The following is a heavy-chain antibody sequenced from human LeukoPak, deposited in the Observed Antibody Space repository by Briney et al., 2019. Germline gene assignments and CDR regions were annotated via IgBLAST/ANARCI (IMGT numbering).Heavy chain of an antibody. CDR1: GASIDSHSW. CDR3: VTYYYGSSAPKRNY. D-gene: IGHD3-22*01. V-gene: IGHV4-4*02. Sequence: PSETLSLTCAVSGASIDSHSWWSWVRQPPGKGLEWIGEISHSGSTTYNPSLRSRVTISGDTSKKQFSLKLSSVTAADTAVYYCVTYYYGSSAPKRNYWGQGILVTVSS. J-gene: IGHJ4*02. CDR2: ISHSGST.